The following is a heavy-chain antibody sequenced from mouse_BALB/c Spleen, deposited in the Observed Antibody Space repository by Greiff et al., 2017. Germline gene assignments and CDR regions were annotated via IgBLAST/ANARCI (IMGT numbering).Heavy chain of an antibody. V-gene: IGHV1-7*01. Sequence: VQLQQSGAELAKPGASVKMSCKASGYTFTSYWMHWVKQRPGQGLEWIGYINPSTGYTEYNQKFKDKATLTADKSSSTAYMQLSSLTSEDSAVYYCARPHLDYWGQGTTLTVSS. CDR2: INPSTGYT. CDR1: GYTFTSYW. CDR3: ARPHLDY. J-gene: IGHJ2*01.